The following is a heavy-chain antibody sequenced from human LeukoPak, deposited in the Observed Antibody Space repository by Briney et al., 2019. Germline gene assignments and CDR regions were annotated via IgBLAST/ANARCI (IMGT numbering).Heavy chain of an antibody. D-gene: IGHD3-10*01. CDR2: VFHRGTT. V-gene: IGHV4-38-2*02. CDR1: GYSINSAFY. J-gene: IGHJ5*02. Sequence: ASETLSLTCTVSGYSINSAFYWGWIRVPPGKGLEWIGSVFHRGTTYYNSSLKSRANISIDTSKNQFSLKLNSLTAEDTAMYYCVRDGYYGSGSPGWFGPWGPGTLVIVSA. CDR3: VRDGYYGSGSPGWFGP.